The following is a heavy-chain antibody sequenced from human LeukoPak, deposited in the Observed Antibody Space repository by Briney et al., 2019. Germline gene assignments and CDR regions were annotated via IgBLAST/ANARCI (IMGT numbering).Heavy chain of an antibody. CDR1: GFTFSDYY. V-gene: IGHV3-11*01. D-gene: IGHD4-17*01. J-gene: IGHJ6*02. CDR2: ISSSGSTI. CDR3: ARDSDDYGDYGDIYYYYYYGMDV. Sequence: KPGGSLRLSCAASGFTFSDYYMSWIRQAPGKGLEWVSYISSSGSTIYYADSVKGRFTISRDNAKNSLYLQMNSLRAEDTAVYYCARDSDDYGDYGDIYYYYYYGMDVWGQGTTVTVSS.